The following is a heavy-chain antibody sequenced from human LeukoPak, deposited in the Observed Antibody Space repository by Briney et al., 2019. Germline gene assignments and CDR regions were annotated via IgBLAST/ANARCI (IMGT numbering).Heavy chain of an antibody. V-gene: IGHV3-64D*08. CDR2: VNDNGVST. J-gene: IGHJ4*02. CDR1: GFTFSSSA. D-gene: IGHD3-16*01. Sequence: GGSLRLSCSASGFTFSSSAMHWVRQAPGKGLEYILAVNDNGVSTYYVDSVKGRFTVSRDNSKNTLYLHLSSLRAEDTAVYYCVLSPYGEYVGVDYWGQGTLVTVSS. CDR3: VLSPYGEYVGVDY.